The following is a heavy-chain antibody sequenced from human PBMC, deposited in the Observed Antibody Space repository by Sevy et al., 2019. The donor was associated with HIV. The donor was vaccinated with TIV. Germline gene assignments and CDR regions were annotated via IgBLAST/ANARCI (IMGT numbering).Heavy chain of an antibody. CDR3: VNDPDYNYWRGDYGMDV. Sequence: GGSLRLSCSGSGFSFSNSAMNWVRQTPGKGLKYVSAISSDGVSTYYTDSVRGRFTISGDNSKNTLYLQMSSLRVEDTAVYYCVNDPDYNYWRGDYGMDVWGQGTTVTVSS. CDR2: ISSDGVST. CDR1: GFSFSNSA. J-gene: IGHJ6*02. D-gene: IGHD3-3*01. V-gene: IGHV3-64D*06.